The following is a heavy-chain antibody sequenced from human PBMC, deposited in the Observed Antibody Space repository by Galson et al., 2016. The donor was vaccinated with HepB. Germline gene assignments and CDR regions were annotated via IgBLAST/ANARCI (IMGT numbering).Heavy chain of an antibody. Sequence: SLRLSCAASGLTFSRYDLHWVRHVTGKGLEWVSAIGTAGDTYYPGSVKGRFTISRENAKHSLYRQMNSLRDKDTAVYYCARDGGGTGGYYYYAMDVWGQGTTVTVTS. CDR3: ARDGGGTGGYYYYAMDV. CDR1: GLTFSRYD. D-gene: IGHD1-14*01. CDR2: IGTAGDT. J-gene: IGHJ6*02. V-gene: IGHV3-13*01.